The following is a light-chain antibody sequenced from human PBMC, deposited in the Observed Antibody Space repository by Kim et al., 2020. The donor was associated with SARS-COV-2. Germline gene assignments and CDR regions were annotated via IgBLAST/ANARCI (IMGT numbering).Light chain of an antibody. V-gene: IGKV1-39*01. CDR2: GAS. CDR3: QQSYNTLWS. J-gene: IGKJ1*01. CDR1: QTIDSL. Sequence: ASVGDRVTITCRASQTIDSLLNWYQQKPGKAPRILIYGASSLASGVPSRFSGSGSGTDFSLTISSLQPEDFATYYCQQSYNTLWSFGQGTKVDIK.